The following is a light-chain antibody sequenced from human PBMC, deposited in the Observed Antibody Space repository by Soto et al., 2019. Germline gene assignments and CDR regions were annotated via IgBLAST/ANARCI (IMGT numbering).Light chain of an antibody. V-gene: IGKV1-9*01. J-gene: IGKJ5*01. CDR2: EAS. Sequence: DIQLTQSPSLLSASIGDRVTITCRASHDISTFLAWYQQKPGKAPKLLIYEASTLQSGVPSRFSGSGSGTEFTLTISGLLPEYVAAYHCQHLYTLPFNFGQGTRL. CDR1: HDISTF. CDR3: QHLYTLPFN.